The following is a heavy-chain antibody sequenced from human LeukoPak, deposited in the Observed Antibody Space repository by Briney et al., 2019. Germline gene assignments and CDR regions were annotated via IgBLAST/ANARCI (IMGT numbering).Heavy chain of an antibody. Sequence: SETLSLTCTVSGGSISSHYWSWIRQPPGKGLEWIGYIYYSGSTNYNPSLKSRVTISVDTSKNQFSLKLSSVTAADTAVYYCAREMAGSHYYYMDVWGTGTTVTVSS. V-gene: IGHV4-59*11. CDR3: AREMAGSHYYYMDV. CDR2: IYYSGST. J-gene: IGHJ6*03. D-gene: IGHD5-24*01. CDR1: GGSISSHY.